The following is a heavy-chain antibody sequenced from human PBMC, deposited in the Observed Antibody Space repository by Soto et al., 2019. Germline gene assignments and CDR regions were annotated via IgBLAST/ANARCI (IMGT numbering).Heavy chain of an antibody. J-gene: IGHJ3*02. CDR3: ARWIQLWHAFDI. CDR1: GGTFSSYT. D-gene: IGHD5-18*01. V-gene: IGHV1-69*02. CDR2: IIPILGIA. Sequence: QVQLVQSGAEVKMHGSSVKVSCKASGGTFSSYTISWVRQAPGQGLEWMGRIIPILGIANYAQKFQGRVTITADKSTSTAYMELSSLRSEDTAVYYCARWIQLWHAFDIWGQGTMVTVSS.